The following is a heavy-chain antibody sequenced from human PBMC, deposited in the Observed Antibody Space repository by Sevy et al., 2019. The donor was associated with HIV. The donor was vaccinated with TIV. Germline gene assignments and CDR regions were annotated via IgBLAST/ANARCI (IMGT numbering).Heavy chain of an antibody. CDR2: ISSSSDSSRTL. CDR1: GFTFSSYS. Sequence: GGSLRLSCVASGFTFSSYSMNWVRQAPGKGLEWVSYISSSSDSSRTLYYADSVKGRFSISRDNAKNSVHLQMTSLRXXXXXXXXXXXXXXXXWYFDFXGHGTLVTVSS. CDR3: XXXXXXXWYFDF. J-gene: IGHJ4*01. D-gene: IGHD6-13*01. V-gene: IGHV3-48*01.